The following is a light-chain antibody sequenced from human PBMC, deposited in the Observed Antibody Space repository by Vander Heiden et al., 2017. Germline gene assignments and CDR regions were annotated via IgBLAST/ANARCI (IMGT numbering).Light chain of an antibody. CDR3: QQSYSTPRT. CDR1: QSISSY. Sequence: DIQMTQSPSSLSASVGDRVTITCRASQSISSYLNWYQQKPGKAPTLLSYAASSLQSGVPSRFSGSGSGTDFTLTISSLQPEDFATYYCQQSYSTPRTFGQGTKVEIK. CDR2: AAS. V-gene: IGKV1-39*01. J-gene: IGKJ1*01.